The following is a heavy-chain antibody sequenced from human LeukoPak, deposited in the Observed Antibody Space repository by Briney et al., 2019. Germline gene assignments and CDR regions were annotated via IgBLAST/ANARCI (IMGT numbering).Heavy chain of an antibody. CDR3: ARHSLIGTTPFDY. CDR1: GYTFISYY. CDR2: INPSSGNT. J-gene: IGHJ4*02. D-gene: IGHD1-20*01. V-gene: IGHV1-46*01. Sequence: RGASVKVSCKASGYTFISYYIHWVRQAPGQGLEWMGLINPSSGNTPYAQQFQGGVTMTRDTSTSTVYMELSSLRSEDTAVYYCARHSLIGTTPFDYWGQGTLVTVPS.